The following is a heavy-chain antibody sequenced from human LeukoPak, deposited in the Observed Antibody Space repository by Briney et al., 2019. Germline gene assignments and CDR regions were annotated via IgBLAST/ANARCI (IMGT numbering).Heavy chain of an antibody. D-gene: IGHD5-12*01. J-gene: IGHJ5*02. V-gene: IGHV1-18*01. Sequence: GASVKVSCKASGYTFTSYGISWVRQAPGQGLEWMGWISAYNGNTNNAQKFQGRVTMTEDTSTDTAHMELSSLRSEDTAVYYCAAVATPSHNSGYDWGWFDPWGQGTLVTVSS. CDR1: GYTFTSYG. CDR3: AAVATPSHNSGYDWGWFDP. CDR2: ISAYNGNT.